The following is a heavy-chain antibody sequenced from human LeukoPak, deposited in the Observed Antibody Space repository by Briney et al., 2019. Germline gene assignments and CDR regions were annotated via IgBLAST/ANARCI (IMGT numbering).Heavy chain of an antibody. CDR2: IKSKTDGGTT. CDR1: GFTFSNAW. V-gene: IGHV3-15*01. CDR3: TTDFMVDFDY. Sequence: GGSLRLSCAASGFTFSNAWMSWVRQAPGKGLEWCGRIKSKTDGGTTDYAAPVEGRFTISRDDSKNTMYLQMNSLKTEDTDVYYCTTDFMVDFDYWGQGSLVTVSS. D-gene: IGHD4/OR15-4a*01. J-gene: IGHJ4*02.